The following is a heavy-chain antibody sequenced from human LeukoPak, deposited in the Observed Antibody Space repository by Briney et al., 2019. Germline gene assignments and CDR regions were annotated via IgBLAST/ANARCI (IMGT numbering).Heavy chain of an antibody. J-gene: IGHJ4*02. CDR2: ISWNSGSI. CDR1: GFTFDDYT. V-gene: IGHV3-9*01. D-gene: IGHD1-14*01. CDR3: AKDGRNNFDY. Sequence: GGSLRLSCAASGFTFDDYTMHWVRQAPGKGLEWVSGISWNSGSIGYADSVKGRFTISRDNAKNSLYLQMNSLRAEDTALYCCAKDGRNNFDYWGLGTLVSVSS.